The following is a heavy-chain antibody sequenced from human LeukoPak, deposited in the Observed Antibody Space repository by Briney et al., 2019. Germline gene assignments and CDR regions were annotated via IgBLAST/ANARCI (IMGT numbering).Heavy chain of an antibody. CDR2: ISGSGGST. V-gene: IGHV3-23*01. Sequence: PGGSLRLSCAASGFTFDDYAMHWVRQAPGKGLEWVSAISGSGGSTYYADSVKGRFTISRDNSKNTLYLQMNSLRAEDTAVYYCAKDRWVARGPYAPYFDYWGQGTLVTVSS. D-gene: IGHD2-8*01. J-gene: IGHJ4*02. CDR3: AKDRWVARGPYAPYFDY. CDR1: GFTFDDYA.